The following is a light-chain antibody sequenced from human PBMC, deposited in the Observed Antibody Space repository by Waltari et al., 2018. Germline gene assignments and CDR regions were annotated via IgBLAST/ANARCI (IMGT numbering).Light chain of an antibody. J-gene: IGKJ1*01. Sequence: VLTQSPAPLSVSLGARATVSCRASQTINNNLAWYQLKPGQAPRLLIYDASTRATGIPARFSGSGSGTEFALTISGLQSEDFAIYYCQQYNHWQWTFGQGTRVDIK. CDR2: DAS. V-gene: IGKV3D-15*01. CDR3: QQYNHWQWT. CDR1: QTINNN.